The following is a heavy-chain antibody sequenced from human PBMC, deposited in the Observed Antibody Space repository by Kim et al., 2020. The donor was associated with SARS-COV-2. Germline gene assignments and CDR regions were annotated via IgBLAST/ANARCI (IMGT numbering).Heavy chain of an antibody. CDR3: ARGQYGGYVGGMDV. D-gene: IGHD5-12*01. V-gene: IGHV3-30-3*01. CDR2: ISYDGSNK. CDR1: GFTFSSYA. J-gene: IGHJ6*02. Sequence: GGSLRLSCAASGFTFSSYAMHWVRQAPGKGLEWVAVISYDGSNKYYADSVKGRFTISRDNSKNTLYLQMNSLRAEDTAVYYCARGQYGGYVGGMDVWGQGTTVTVSS.